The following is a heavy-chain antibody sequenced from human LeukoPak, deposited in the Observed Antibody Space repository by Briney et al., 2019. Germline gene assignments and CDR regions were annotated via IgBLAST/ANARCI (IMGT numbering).Heavy chain of an antibody. J-gene: IGHJ6*03. V-gene: IGHV4-39*07. CDR3: ARDSDYYYYYMDV. Sequence: SETLSLTCTVSGGSISSSSYYWGWLRQPPGKGLEWIGSIYYSGSTYYNPSLKSRVTISVDTSKNQFSLKLSSVTAADTAVYYCARDSDYYYYYMDVWGKGTTVTVSS. CDR2: IYYSGST. CDR1: GGSISSSSYY.